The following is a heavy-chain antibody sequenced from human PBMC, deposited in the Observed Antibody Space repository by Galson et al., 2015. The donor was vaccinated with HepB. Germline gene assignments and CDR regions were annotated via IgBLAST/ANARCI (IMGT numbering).Heavy chain of an antibody. V-gene: IGHV3-23*01. CDR1: GFTFSTYG. J-gene: IGHJ6*02. CDR3: VSKSDSQTNYFYYGMDV. CDR2: ISGSGGHT. Sequence: SLRLSCAASGFTFSTYGMSWVRQSPAKGLEWVSSISGSGGHTFYANSVEGRFTISRDSSKNTLYLQMSSLRAEDSAVYYCVSKSDSQTNYFYYGMDVWGQGTTVTVSS. D-gene: IGHD2-21*01.